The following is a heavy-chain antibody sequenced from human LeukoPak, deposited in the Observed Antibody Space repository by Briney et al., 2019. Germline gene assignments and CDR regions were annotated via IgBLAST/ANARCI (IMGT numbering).Heavy chain of an antibody. CDR2: TYYRSKWFV. Sequence: SQTLSLTCGISGDSVSSNSAAWSWIRQAPSRGLEWLGRTYYRSKWFVDYAGFVKSRITINPDTSKNEFFLQLNSMTPEDTAGYYCARGSPHPGSLDYLGQGTLVTVSS. V-gene: IGHV6-1*01. J-gene: IGHJ4*02. CDR1: GDSVSSNSAA. D-gene: IGHD6-25*01. CDR3: ARGSPHPGSLDY.